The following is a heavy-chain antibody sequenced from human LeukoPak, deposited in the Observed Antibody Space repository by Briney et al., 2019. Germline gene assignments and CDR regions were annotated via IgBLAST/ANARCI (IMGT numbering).Heavy chain of an antibody. D-gene: IGHD3-16*01. CDR1: GGSISSYY. CDR2: RYYSGST. V-gene: IGHV4-59*01. Sequence: PSETLSLTCSVSGGSISSYYWTWIRQPPGKGLGWIGYRYYSGSTTYNPSLKSRVTISVDTSKSQFSLKLISVTAADTAIYYCARVRGDFETDWGQGTLVTVSS. CDR3: ARVRGDFETD. J-gene: IGHJ1*01.